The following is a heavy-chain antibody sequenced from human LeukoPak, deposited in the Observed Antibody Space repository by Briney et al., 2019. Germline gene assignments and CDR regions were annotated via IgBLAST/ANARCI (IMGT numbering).Heavy chain of an antibody. CDR1: GFTFSGSA. CDR2: ISSSSSYI. Sequence: GGSLRLTCAASGFTFSGSAMHWVRQAPGKGLEWVSSISSSSSYIYYADSVKGRFTISRDNAKNSLYLQMNSLRAEDTAVYYCARNWFDPWGQGTLVTVSS. CDR3: ARNWFDP. J-gene: IGHJ5*02. V-gene: IGHV3-21*01.